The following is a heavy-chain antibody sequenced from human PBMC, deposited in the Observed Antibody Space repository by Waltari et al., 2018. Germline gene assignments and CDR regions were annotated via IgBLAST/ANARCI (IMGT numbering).Heavy chain of an antibody. V-gene: IGHV3-48*01. Sequence: EVQLVESGGGLVQPGGSLRLSCAASGFTFSSYTMNWGRQAPGKGLEWISYISSSSSTIYYADSVKGRFTISRDNAKNSLYLQMNSLRAQDTAVYYCARDPSILDYWGQGTLVTVSS. CDR1: GFTFSSYT. CDR2: ISSSSSTI. CDR3: ARDPSILDY. J-gene: IGHJ4*02.